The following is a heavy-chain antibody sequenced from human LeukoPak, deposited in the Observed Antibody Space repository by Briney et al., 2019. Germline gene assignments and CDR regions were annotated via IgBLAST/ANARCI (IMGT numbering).Heavy chain of an antibody. CDR1: GGSISSYY. CDR3: ARAVIAAADWFDP. CDR2: IYYSGST. J-gene: IGHJ5*02. D-gene: IGHD6-13*01. V-gene: IGHV4-59*01. Sequence: SETLSLTCTVSGGSISSYYWSWIRQPPGKGLEWIGYIYYSGSTNYNPSLKSRVTISVDTSKNQFSLKLSSVTAADTAVYYCARAVIAAADWFDPRGQGTLVTVSS.